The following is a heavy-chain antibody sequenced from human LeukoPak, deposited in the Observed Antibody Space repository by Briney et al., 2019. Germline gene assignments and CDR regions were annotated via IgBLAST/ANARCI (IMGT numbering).Heavy chain of an antibody. D-gene: IGHD6-19*01. CDR2: ISYDGSSK. V-gene: IGHV3-30*04. Sequence: GGSLRLSCAASGFTFSTYAMHWVRQAPGKGLEWVAVISYDGSSKYYADPVKGRFTISRDNSKNTLYLQMNSLRAEDTAVYYCARAAAETGAFRDNWFDPWGQGTLVTVSS. CDR1: GFTFSTYA. CDR3: ARAAAETGAFRDNWFDP. J-gene: IGHJ5*02.